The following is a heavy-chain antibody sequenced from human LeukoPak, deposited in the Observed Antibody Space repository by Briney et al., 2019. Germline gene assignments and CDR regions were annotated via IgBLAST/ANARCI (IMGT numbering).Heavy chain of an antibody. D-gene: IGHD6-13*01. J-gene: IGHJ4*02. Sequence: SETLSLTCTVSGGSISSYYWSWIRQPPGKGLEWIGYIYYSGSTNYNPSLKSRVTISVDTSKNQFSLKLSSVTAADTAVYYCARSSYSSSWYYYWGQGTLVTVSS. CDR1: GGSISSYY. V-gene: IGHV4-59*01. CDR2: IYYSGST. CDR3: ARSSYSSSWYYY.